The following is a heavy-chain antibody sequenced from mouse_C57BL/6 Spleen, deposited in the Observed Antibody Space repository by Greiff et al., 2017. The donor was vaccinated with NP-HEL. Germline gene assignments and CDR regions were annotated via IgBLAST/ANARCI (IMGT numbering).Heavy chain of an antibody. D-gene: IGHD2-1*01. CDR3: TRVYYGKTWYFDV. CDR2: ISSGGDYI. J-gene: IGHJ1*03. Sequence: EVQVVESGEGLVKPGGSLKLSCAASGFTFSSYAMSWVRQTPEKRLEWVAYISSGGDYIYYADTVKGRFTISRDNARNTLYLQMSSLKSEDTAMYYCTRVYYGKTWYFDVWGTGTTVTVSS. V-gene: IGHV5-9-1*02. CDR1: GFTFSSYA.